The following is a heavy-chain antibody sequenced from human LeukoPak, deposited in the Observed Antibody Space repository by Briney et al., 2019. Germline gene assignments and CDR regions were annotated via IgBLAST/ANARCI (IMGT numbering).Heavy chain of an antibody. Sequence: PGGSLRLSCAASGFTFSSYEMNWVRQAPRKGLEWVSYISSSGSTIYYADSVKGRFTISRDNAKNSLYLQMNSLRAEDTAVYYCARDYKGAFDIWGQGTMVTVSS. V-gene: IGHV3-48*03. J-gene: IGHJ3*02. CDR2: ISSSGSTI. CDR3: ARDYKGAFDI. D-gene: IGHD3-10*01. CDR1: GFTFSSYE.